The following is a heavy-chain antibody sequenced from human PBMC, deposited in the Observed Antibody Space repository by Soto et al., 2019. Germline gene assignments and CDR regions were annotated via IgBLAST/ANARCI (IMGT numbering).Heavy chain of an antibody. D-gene: IGHD3-22*01. CDR1: GYSFTSYW. J-gene: IGHJ2*01. V-gene: IGHV5-51*01. CDR3: ARLYGDSSGYYYWYFDL. Sequence: GESLKISCKGSGYSFTSYWIGWVRQMPGKGLEWMGIIYPGDSDTRYSPSFQGQVTISADKSISTAYLQWSSLKASDTAMYYCARLYGDSSGYYYWYFDLWGRGTLVTVSS. CDR2: IYPGDSDT.